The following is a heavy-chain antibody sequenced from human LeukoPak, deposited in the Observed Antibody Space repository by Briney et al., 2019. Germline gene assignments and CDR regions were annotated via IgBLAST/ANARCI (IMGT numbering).Heavy chain of an antibody. J-gene: IGHJ6*03. V-gene: IGHV4-34*01. CDR2: INHSGST. D-gene: IGHD5-18*01. Sequence: PSETLSLTCSVSGDSISTYYWSWIRQPPGKGLEWIGEINHSGSTNYNPSLKSRVTISVDTSKNQFSLKLSSVTAADTAVYYCARVYSYGEYMDVWGKGTTVTVSS. CDR3: ARVYSYGEYMDV. CDR1: GDSISTYY.